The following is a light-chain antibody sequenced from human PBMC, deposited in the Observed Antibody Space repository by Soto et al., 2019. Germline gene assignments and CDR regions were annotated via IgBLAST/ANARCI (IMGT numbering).Light chain of an antibody. CDR2: DAS. J-gene: IGKJ5*01. CDR1: QNIFSY. CDR3: QQRFKWPPIT. V-gene: IGKV3-11*01. Sequence: EVVLTQSPDTLSLSPGERVTLSCRASQNIFSYLAWFQQKPGQAPRLLIYDASNRATGIPARFSGSGSGTDFTLTISSLEPEDFAVYYCQQRFKWPPITFGQGTRLEIK.